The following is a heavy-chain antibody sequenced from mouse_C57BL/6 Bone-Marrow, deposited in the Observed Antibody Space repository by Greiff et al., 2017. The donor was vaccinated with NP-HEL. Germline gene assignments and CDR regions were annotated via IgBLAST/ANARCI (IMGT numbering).Heavy chain of an antibody. J-gene: IGHJ2*01. CDR2: IRNKANGYTT. CDR1: GFTFTDYY. Sequence: EVKLMESGGGLVQPGGSLSLSCAASGFTFTDYYMSWVRQPPGKALEWLGFIRNKANGYTTEYSASVKGRFTISRDTSQSILYLQMNALKAEDSATYYCARLYYYFDDWGQGTTLTVSS. CDR3: ARLYYYFDD. V-gene: IGHV7-3*01. D-gene: IGHD2-3*01.